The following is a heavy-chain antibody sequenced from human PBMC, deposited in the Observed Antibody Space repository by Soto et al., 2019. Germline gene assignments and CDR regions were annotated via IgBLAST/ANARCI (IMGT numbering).Heavy chain of an antibody. J-gene: IGHJ6*02. CDR1: GFTFSNAW. CDR3: TTEGYCSSTSCLDHYYYGMDV. V-gene: IGHV3-15*01. CDR2: IKSKTDGGTT. D-gene: IGHD2-2*01. Sequence: LRLSCAASGFTFSNAWMSWVRQAPWKGLEWVGRIKSKTDGGTTDYAAPVKGRFTISRDDSKNTLYLQMNSLKTEDTAVYYCTTEGYCSSTSCLDHYYYGMDVWGQGTTVTVSS.